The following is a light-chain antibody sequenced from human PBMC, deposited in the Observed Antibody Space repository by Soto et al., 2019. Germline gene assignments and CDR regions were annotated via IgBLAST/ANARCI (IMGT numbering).Light chain of an antibody. CDR2: AAS. CDR1: QGIDIY. V-gene: IGKV1-9*01. J-gene: IGKJ5*01. Sequence: DIQLTNSPSFLSASGGDIVTITCRASQGIDIYLAWYQQRPGKAPKILIYAASTLQNGVPSRFSGSGSGTEFTLTISSLQPEDFATNYCQQLNSYLPTFGQETRLEIK. CDR3: QQLNSYLPT.